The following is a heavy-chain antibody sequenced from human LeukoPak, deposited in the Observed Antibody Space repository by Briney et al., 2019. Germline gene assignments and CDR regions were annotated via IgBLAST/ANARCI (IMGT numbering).Heavy chain of an antibody. Sequence: SETLSLTCAVSGGSFSGYYWSWLPQPPGQGLEWLGEINHSGSTNYNPSLKSRRTISVATSKNQFSLKLSSVTDAATAVYYCAIAPLLRKRSGWYIFNYRGQGILVTVSS. CDR3: AIAPLLRKRSGWYIFNY. CDR1: GGSFSGYY. CDR2: INHSGST. D-gene: IGHD6-19*01. J-gene: IGHJ4*02. V-gene: IGHV4-34*01.